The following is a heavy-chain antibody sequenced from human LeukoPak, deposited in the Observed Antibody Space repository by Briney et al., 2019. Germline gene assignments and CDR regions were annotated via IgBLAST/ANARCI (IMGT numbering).Heavy chain of an antibody. V-gene: IGHV4-34*01. CDR2: INQSGVT. Sequence: SETLSLTCAVYGGSFSGYYWTWISQPPEKGPEWIGEINQSGVTNYNPSLKSRVTISVDTSKNQFSLKLTSVTAADTAVYYCARGPAATSRGLSYWGQGTLVTVSS. J-gene: IGHJ4*02. CDR1: GGSFSGYY. D-gene: IGHD6-25*01. CDR3: ARGPAATSRGLSY.